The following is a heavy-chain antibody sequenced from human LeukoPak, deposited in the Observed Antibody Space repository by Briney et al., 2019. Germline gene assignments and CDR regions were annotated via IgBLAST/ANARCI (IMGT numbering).Heavy chain of an antibody. Sequence: SETLSLTCTVSGGSISSGGYYWSWIRQHTGKGLEWIGYIYYSGSTYYNPSLKSRVTISVDTSKNQFSLKLSSVTAADTAVYYCARDLRSSSYYYYGMDVWGQGTTVTVSS. D-gene: IGHD6-6*01. CDR1: GGSISSGGYY. CDR2: IYYSGST. CDR3: ARDLRSSSYYYYGMDV. V-gene: IGHV4-31*03. J-gene: IGHJ6*02.